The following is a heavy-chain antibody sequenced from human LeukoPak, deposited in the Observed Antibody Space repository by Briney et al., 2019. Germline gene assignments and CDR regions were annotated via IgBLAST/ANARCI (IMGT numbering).Heavy chain of an antibody. CDR1: GGSFSGYY. Sequence: SETLSLTCAVYGGSFSGYYWSWIRQPPGKGLEWIGEINHSGSTNYNPSLKSRVTISVDTSKNQFSLKLSSVTAADTAVYYCARGGIFGVVKKIKDYFDYWGQGTLVTVSS. J-gene: IGHJ4*02. CDR2: INHSGST. V-gene: IGHV4-34*01. D-gene: IGHD3-3*01. CDR3: ARGGIFGVVKKIKDYFDY.